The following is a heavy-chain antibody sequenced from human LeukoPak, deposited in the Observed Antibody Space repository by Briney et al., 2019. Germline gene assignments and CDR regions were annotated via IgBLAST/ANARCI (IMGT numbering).Heavy chain of an antibody. J-gene: IGHJ4*02. CDR3: ARVFPLAYCSGGSCYAYDY. CDR2: SNPNSGGT. Sequence: GASVNVSCLASGYTFTGYYLHWVRPAPGQGLEWMGWSNPNSGGTNCAQKYQGRVTMTSDTSITTAYMELNRLRSDDTAVYYCARVFPLAYCSGGSCYAYDYWGQGTLVTVSS. V-gene: IGHV1-2*02. CDR1: GYTFTGYY. D-gene: IGHD2-15*01.